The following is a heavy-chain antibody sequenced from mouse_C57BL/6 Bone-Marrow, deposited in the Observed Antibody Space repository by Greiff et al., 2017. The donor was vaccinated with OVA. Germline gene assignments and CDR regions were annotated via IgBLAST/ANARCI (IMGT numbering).Heavy chain of an antibody. J-gene: IGHJ4*01. CDR2: IWSGGST. Sequence: VQLQESGPGLVQPSQSLSITCTVSGFSLTSYGVHWVRQSPGKGLEWLGVIWSGGSTDYNAAFISRLSISKDNSKSQVFFKMNSLQADDTAIYYRARNGIRLRNYYAMDYWGQGTSVTVSS. V-gene: IGHV2-2*01. CDR3: ARNGIRLRNYYAMDY. D-gene: IGHD3-2*02. CDR1: GFSLTSYG.